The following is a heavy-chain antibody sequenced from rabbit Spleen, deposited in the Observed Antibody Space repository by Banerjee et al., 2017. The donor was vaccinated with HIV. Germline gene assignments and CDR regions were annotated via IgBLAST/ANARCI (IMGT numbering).Heavy chain of an antibody. CDR1: GIDFSSGYD. CDR3: VRDLAGVIGWNFDL. D-gene: IGHD4-1*01. V-gene: IGHV1S43*01. J-gene: IGHJ4*01. CDR2: IYTGSGDST. Sequence: QQQLEESGGGLVKPGGTLTLTCKASGIDFSSGYDMCWVRQAPGKGLELIANIYTGSGDSTYYASWAKGRFTISRSTSLNTVTLQMTSLTAADTATYFCVRDLAGVIGWNFDLWGPGTLVTVS.